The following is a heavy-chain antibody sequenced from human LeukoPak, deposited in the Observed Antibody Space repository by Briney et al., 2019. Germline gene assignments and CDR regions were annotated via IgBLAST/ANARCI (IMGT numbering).Heavy chain of an antibody. CDR2: IYYSGST. J-gene: IGHJ4*02. CDR3: ARGKSRGSQIDY. V-gene: IGHV4-39*07. CDR1: GGSISSSSYY. Sequence: MPSETLSLTCTVSGGSISSSSYYWGWIRQPPGKGLEWIGSIYYSGSTYYNPSLKSRVTISVDTSKNQFSLKVRSVTAADTAVYFCARGKSRGSQIDYRGQETQVTVSS. D-gene: IGHD1-26*01.